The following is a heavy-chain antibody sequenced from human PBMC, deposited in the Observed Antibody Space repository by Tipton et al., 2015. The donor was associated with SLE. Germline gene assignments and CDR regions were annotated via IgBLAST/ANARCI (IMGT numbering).Heavy chain of an antibody. J-gene: IGHJ4*02. Sequence: SLRLSCAASGFTFNNYAMTWVRQAPGTGLEWVSGISGSGGSAYYADSVKGRFTISRDNSKSTLYLQMNSLRAEDTAVYFCAREVVPANFDYWGQGTLLTVSS. D-gene: IGHD2-2*01. CDR1: GFTFNNYA. CDR3: AREVVPANFDY. CDR2: ISGSGGSA. V-gene: IGHV3-23*01.